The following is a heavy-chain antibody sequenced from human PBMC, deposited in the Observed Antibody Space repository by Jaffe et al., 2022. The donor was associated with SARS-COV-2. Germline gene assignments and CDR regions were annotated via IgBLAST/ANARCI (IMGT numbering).Heavy chain of an antibody. CDR3: ATDTSMVLTDF. D-gene: IGHD5-18*01. CDR1: GFAFRSYV. J-gene: IGHJ4*02. CDR2: ISGTGGST. Sequence: EVQLLQSGGGLVQPGGSLGLSCAASGFAFRSYVMTWVRQAPGKGLEWVSGISGTGGSTYYADSVKGRFTISRDNYKNILYLQMNSLRAEDTAIYYCATDTSMVLTDFWGQGTLVTVSS. V-gene: IGHV3-23*01.